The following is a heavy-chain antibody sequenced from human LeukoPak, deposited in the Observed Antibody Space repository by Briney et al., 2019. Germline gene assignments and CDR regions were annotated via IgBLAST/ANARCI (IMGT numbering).Heavy chain of an antibody. CDR1: GGSISGYY. CDR3: ARGEGNDYVWGSFYYYLDV. D-gene: IGHD3-16*01. Sequence: SETLSLTCTVSGGSISGYYWSWIRQPPGKGLEWIGYIYYSGSTNYNASLKSRVTISLDTSQKQFSLKLTSVTAADTAVYYCARGEGNDYVWGSFYYYLDVWGKGTAVTVSS. V-gene: IGHV4-59*12. J-gene: IGHJ6*03. CDR2: IYYSGST.